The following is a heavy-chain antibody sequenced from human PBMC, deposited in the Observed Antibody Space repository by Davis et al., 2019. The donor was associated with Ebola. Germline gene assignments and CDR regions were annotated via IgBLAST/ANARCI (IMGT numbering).Heavy chain of an antibody. CDR2: INTDGTTT. V-gene: IGHV3-74*01. Sequence: GESLKISCAASGFTFSNYWIHWVRLAPGKGPVWVSRINTDGTTTTYADSVKGRFTISRDNAKNTLYLQMNSLRVEDTALYYCARDYSLVVVGVGYWGQGTQVTVSS. J-gene: IGHJ4*02. D-gene: IGHD2-15*01. CDR1: GFTFSNYW. CDR3: ARDYSLVVVGVGY.